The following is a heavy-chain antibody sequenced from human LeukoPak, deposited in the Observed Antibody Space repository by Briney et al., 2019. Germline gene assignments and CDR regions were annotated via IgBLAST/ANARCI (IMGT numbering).Heavy chain of an antibody. J-gene: IGHJ6*02. D-gene: IGHD3-22*01. V-gene: IGHV3-33*01. CDR3: ARDQGSGSDFYYGMDV. CDR1: GFTFSSYG. Sequence: GGSLRLSCAASGFTFSSYGMHWVRQAPGKGLEWVAVIWYDGGNKYYADSVKGRFTISRDNSKNTLYLQMNSLRAEDTAVYYCARDQGSGSDFYYGMDVWGQGTTVTVSS. CDR2: IWYDGGNK.